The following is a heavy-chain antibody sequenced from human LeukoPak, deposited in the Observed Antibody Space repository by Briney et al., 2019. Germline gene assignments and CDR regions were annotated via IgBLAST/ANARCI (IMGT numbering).Heavy chain of an antibody. CDR2: IYYTGST. D-gene: IGHD2-21*02. CDR1: GGSISSYH. CDR3: ARQGVGPGSCGADCWGTHFDC. J-gene: IGHJ4*02. V-gene: IGHV4-59*01. Sequence: SETLSLTRTVSGGSISSYHWSWIRQPPGKGLEWIGYIYYTGSTNYNPSPRSRVTMSLDTSKNQFSLKLSSVTAADTAVYYCARQGVGPGSCGADCWGTHFDCWGQGALITVSS.